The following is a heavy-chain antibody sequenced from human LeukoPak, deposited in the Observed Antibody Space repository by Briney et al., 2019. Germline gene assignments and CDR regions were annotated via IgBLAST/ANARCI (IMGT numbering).Heavy chain of an antibody. D-gene: IGHD3-10*01. CDR3: ARHVGAYYYGSGIDY. CDR1: GGSISGYH. V-gene: IGHV4-4*07. CDR2: IYSSGVP. J-gene: IGHJ4*02. Sequence: KPSETLSLTCKVSGGSISGYHWSWVRRPAGKGLEWIGRIYSSGVPNYSPSLKSRVTISVDTSKNQFSLKLSSVTAADTAVYYCARHVGAYYYGSGIDYWGQGTLVTVSS.